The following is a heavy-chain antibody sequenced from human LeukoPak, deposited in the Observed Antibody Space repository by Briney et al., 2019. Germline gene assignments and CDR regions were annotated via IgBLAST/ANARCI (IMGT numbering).Heavy chain of an antibody. CDR2: MNPNSGNT. CDR3: ARGIVATINDFDY. D-gene: IGHD5-12*01. Sequence: GASVKVSCKASGYTFTSYDINWVRQATGQGLEWMGWMNPNSGNTGYAQKFQGRVTMTRNTSISTAYMELSSLRSKDTAVYYCARGIVATINDFDYWGQGTLVTVSS. V-gene: IGHV1-8*01. CDR1: GYTFTSYD. J-gene: IGHJ4*02.